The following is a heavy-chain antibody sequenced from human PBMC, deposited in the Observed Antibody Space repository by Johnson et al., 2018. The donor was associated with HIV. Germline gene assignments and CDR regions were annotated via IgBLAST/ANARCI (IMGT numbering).Heavy chain of an antibody. J-gene: IGHJ3*02. CDR1: GFNFNIYG. V-gene: IGHV3-48*01. Sequence: VQLVESGGDMVQPGRSLRLSCAASGFNFNIYGMHWVRQAPGKGLEWISFLGSSGSVTEYADSVKRRFTVSRDNAKNLLYLQMNSLRAEDTAVYYCAREAGAFDIWGQGTTVTVSP. CDR2: LGSSGSVT. CDR3: AREAGAFDI.